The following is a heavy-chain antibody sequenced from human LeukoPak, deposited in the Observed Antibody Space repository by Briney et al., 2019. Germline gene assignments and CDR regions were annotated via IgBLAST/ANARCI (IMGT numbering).Heavy chain of an antibody. CDR2: IYHRGSA. CDR3: ARGGAYYTSGSYLGY. V-gene: IGHV4-59*01. D-gene: IGHD3-10*01. Sequence: SETLSLTCTVSGGSISTYYWSWIRQPPGKGLEWIGYIYHRGSASYNPSLKSRVAISLDTSKNQFSLKLSSVTAADTAVYYCARGGAYYTSGSYLGYWGQGTLVTVSS. J-gene: IGHJ4*02. CDR1: GGSISTYY.